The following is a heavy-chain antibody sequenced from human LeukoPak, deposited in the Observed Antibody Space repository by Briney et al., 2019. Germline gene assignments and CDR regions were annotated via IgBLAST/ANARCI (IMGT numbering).Heavy chain of an antibody. Sequence: SETVSLTCTVSGGSISSYYWSWIRQPPGKGLEWIGYIYYSGSTNYNPSLKSRVTISVDTSKNQFSLKLSSVTAADTAVYYCARGYGDFYFDYWGQGTLVTVSS. J-gene: IGHJ4*02. V-gene: IGHV4-59*01. D-gene: IGHD4-17*01. CDR1: GGSISSYY. CDR2: IYYSGST. CDR3: ARGYGDFYFDY.